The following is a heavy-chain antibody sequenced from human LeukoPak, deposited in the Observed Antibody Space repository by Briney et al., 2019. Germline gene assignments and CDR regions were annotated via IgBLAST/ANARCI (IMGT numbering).Heavy chain of an antibody. Sequence: SETLSLTCAVYGGSSSGYYWSWIRQPPGKGLEWIGEINHSGSTNYNPSLKSRVTISVDTSKNQFSLKLSSVTAADTAVYYCARGRYLYYYGSGGAQYYFDYWGQGTLVTVSS. D-gene: IGHD3-10*01. CDR2: INHSGST. CDR3: ARGRYLYYYGSGGAQYYFDY. V-gene: IGHV4-34*01. CDR1: GGSSSGYY. J-gene: IGHJ4*02.